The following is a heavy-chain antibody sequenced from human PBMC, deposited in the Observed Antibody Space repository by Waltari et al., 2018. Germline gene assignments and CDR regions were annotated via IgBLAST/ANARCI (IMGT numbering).Heavy chain of an antibody. CDR2: ISGGGIST. CDR1: GSSFSNYA. V-gene: IGHV3-23*01. D-gene: IGHD1-26*01. Sequence: QLLESGGGLVQPGGSLRLSCAASGSSFSNYAMNWVRQAPGKGLEWVSVISGGGISTFYADSVKGRFTVSRDNSKNTLYLQMSSLRAEDTAVYYCAKEGDDYSFDYWGQGTLVTVSS. J-gene: IGHJ4*02. CDR3: AKEGDDYSFDY.